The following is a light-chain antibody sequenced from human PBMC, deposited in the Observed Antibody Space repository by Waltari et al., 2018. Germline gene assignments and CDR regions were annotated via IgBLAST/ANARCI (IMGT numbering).Light chain of an antibody. CDR2: GAS. CDR3: QQYNNWPPDLT. Sequence: EIVMTQSPATLSVSPGESATLSCRARQSISRNLAWYHQKPGQAPRLLIYGASTRATGIPARFSGSGSGTEFTLTISSLQSEDFAVYYCQQYNNWPPDLTFGGGTKVEI. V-gene: IGKV3-15*01. CDR1: QSISRN. J-gene: IGKJ4*01.